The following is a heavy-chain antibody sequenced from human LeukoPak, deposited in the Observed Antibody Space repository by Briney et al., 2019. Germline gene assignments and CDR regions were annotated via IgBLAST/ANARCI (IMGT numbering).Heavy chain of an antibody. CDR3: ARASYYYDTSAYSVY. Sequence: GGSLRLSCAASGFTFDDYAMHWVRQAPGKGLEWVSGISWNSGSIGYADSVKGRFTISRDNAKNSLYLQMNSLRAEDTAVYYCARASYYYDTSAYSVYWGQGTLVTVSS. V-gene: IGHV3-9*01. D-gene: IGHD3-22*01. J-gene: IGHJ4*02. CDR1: GFTFDDYA. CDR2: ISWNSGSI.